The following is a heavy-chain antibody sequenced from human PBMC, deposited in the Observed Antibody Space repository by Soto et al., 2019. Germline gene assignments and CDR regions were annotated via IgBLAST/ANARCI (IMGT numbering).Heavy chain of an antibody. CDR1: GGSISSAAYC. Sequence: QVQLQESGPRLVSPSQTLSLTCTVSGGSISSAAYCWSWIRQSPDKGLEWIGHIYDDGTTYSSPSLKGRVTISADTSETQFSLKLSSVSAADTAVYYCARGPSGDKIDYWGQGIQVTVSS. CDR2: IYDDGTT. CDR3: ARGPSGDKIDY. D-gene: IGHD7-27*01. V-gene: IGHV4-30-4*01. J-gene: IGHJ4*02.